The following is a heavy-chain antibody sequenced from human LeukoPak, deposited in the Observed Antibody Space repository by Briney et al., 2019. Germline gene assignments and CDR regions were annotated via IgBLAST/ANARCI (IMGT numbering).Heavy chain of an antibody. Sequence: GGSLRLSCAVSGITLSNYGMSWVRQTPGKGLEWIAGISGSGGGTYYADSVKGRFTISRDNPKNTLYLQMNSLRAEDTAVYFCAKRGVVIRVILVGFHKEAYYFDSWGQGALVTVSS. D-gene: IGHD3-22*01. CDR1: GITLSNYG. CDR3: AKRGVVIRVILVGFHKEAYYFDS. CDR2: ISGSGGGT. J-gene: IGHJ4*02. V-gene: IGHV3-23*01.